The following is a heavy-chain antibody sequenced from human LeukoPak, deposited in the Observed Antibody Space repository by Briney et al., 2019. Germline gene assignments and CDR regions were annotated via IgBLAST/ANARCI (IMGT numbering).Heavy chain of an antibody. CDR2: ISGSGGST. V-gene: IGHV3-23*01. CDR3: AKGRGSSWYSAFDI. D-gene: IGHD6-13*01. CDR1: GFTFSSYA. J-gene: IGHJ3*02. Sequence: GGSLRLSCAASGFTFSSYAMSWVRQAPGKGLKWVSAISGSGGSTYYADSVKGRFTISRDNSKNTLYLQMNSLRAEDTAVCYCAKGRGSSWYSAFDIWGQGTMVTVSS.